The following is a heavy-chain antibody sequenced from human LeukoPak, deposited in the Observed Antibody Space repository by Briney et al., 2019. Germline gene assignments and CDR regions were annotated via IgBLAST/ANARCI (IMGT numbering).Heavy chain of an antibody. V-gene: IGHV3-49*04. D-gene: IGHD3-3*01. Sequence: PGGSLRLSCTASGFTFGDYAMSWVRQAPGKGLEWVGFIRSRAYGGTTEYAASVKGRFTISRDDSKSIAYLQMNSLKTEDTAVYYCTRGNACDFWSGRYMDVWGKGTTVTVSS. CDR2: IRSRAYGGTT. CDR1: GFTFGDYA. J-gene: IGHJ6*03. CDR3: TRGNACDFWSGRYMDV.